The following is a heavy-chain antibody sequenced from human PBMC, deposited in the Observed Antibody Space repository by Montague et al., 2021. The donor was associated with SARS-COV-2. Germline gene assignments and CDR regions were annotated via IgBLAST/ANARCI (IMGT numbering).Heavy chain of an antibody. D-gene: IGHD6-19*01. CDR2: INQSGST. CDR1: GGSFSGYY. CDR3: ARVCPSAWRQLDC. J-gene: IGHJ4*02. V-gene: IGHV4-34*01. Sequence: SETLSLTCAVYGGSFSGYYWSWIQQPPGKGLEWIGEINQSGSTNYNPSLQSRVTMSVDKSNNQLSLRLTSVTAADTAVYYCARVCPSAWRQLDCWGQGILVTVSS.